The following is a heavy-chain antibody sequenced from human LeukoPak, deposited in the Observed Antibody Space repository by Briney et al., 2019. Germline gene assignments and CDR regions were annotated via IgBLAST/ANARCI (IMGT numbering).Heavy chain of an antibody. D-gene: IGHD3-22*01. CDR3: ARGGTMIVVVDSPQGGFDY. V-gene: IGHV4-34*01. J-gene: IGHJ4*02. CDR2: INHSGST. Sequence: NASETLSLTCAVYGGSFSGYYWSWIRQPPGKGLEWIGEINHSGSTNYNPSLKSRVTISVDTSKNQFSPKLSSVTAADTAVYYCARGGTMIVVVDSPQGGFDYWGQGTLVTVSS. CDR1: GGSFSGYY.